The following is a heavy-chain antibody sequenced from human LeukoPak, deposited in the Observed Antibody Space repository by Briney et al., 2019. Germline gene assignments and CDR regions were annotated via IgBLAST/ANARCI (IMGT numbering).Heavy chain of an antibody. CDR2: INHSGST. CDR1: GGSFSGYY. D-gene: IGHD4-17*01. Sequence: PSETLSLTCAVYGGSFSGYYWSWIRQPPGKGLEWIGEINHSGSTNYNPSLKSRVTISVDTSKNQFSLKLSSVTAADTAVYYCARRATVTPNWYFDYWGQGTLVTDSS. J-gene: IGHJ4*02. V-gene: IGHV4-34*01. CDR3: ARRATVTPNWYFDY.